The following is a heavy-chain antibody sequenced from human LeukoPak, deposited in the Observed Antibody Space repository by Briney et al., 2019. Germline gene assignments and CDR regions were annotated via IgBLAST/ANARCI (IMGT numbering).Heavy chain of an antibody. J-gene: IGHJ5*02. CDR1: GFTFSSYG. Sequence: GGSLRLSCTASGFTFSSYGMHWVRQAPGQGLEWMGWINPNSGGTNYAQKFQGRVTMTRDTSISTAYMELSRLRSDDTAVYYCAREDNMVREGNWFDPWGQGTLVTVSS. D-gene: IGHD3-10*01. CDR2: INPNSGGT. CDR3: AREDNMVREGNWFDP. V-gene: IGHV1-2*02.